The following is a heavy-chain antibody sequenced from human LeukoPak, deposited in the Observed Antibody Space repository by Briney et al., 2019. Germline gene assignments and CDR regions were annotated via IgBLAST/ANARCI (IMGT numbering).Heavy chain of an antibody. D-gene: IGHD1-26*01. CDR1: GGTFSSYA. V-gene: IGHV1-69*01. Sequence: SVKVSCKASGGTFSSYAISWVRQAPGQGLEWMGGIIPFFGTANYAQKFQGRVTITADESTSTACMELSSLRSEDTAVYYCARGGRPKWELLSHFDYWGQGTLVTVSS. J-gene: IGHJ4*02. CDR2: IIPFFGTA. CDR3: ARGGRPKWELLSHFDY.